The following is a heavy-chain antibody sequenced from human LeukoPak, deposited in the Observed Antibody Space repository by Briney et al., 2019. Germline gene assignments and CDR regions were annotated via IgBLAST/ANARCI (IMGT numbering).Heavy chain of an antibody. Sequence: SETLSLTCAVYGGSFSGYYWSWVRQPPGKGVEWIGEIYHSGSTNYNPSLTRGGTISVDKSKNKYSLRLSTGKAADTAGCYCAGSEPTYYYDSSGYYYRSGYFDYWGQGTLVTVSS. CDR1: GGSFSGYY. J-gene: IGHJ4*02. V-gene: IGHV4-34*01. CDR2: IYHSGST. D-gene: IGHD3-22*01. CDR3: AGSEPTYYYDSSGYYYRSGYFDY.